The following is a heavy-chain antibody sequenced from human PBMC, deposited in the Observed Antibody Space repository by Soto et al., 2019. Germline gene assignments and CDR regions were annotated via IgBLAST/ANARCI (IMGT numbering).Heavy chain of an antibody. CDR1: GDAVSSGYYD. V-gene: IGHV4-61*01. CDR3: ARAQGTSFAP. Sequence: SRTRSLTCTVSGDAVSSGYYDWTLIWELTGEALDWIGDVYNSGVSTYDPFIKRRVTISLDTSKNLFPLKLNSVTAEDTAFYYCARAQGTSFAPWGQRTLVTVSS. CDR2: VYNSGVS. J-gene: IGHJ5*02.